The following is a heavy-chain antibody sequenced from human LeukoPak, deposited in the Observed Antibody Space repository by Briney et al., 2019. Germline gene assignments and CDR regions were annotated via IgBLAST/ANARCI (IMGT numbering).Heavy chain of an antibody. J-gene: IGHJ6*02. V-gene: IGHV4-59*01. Sequence: PSETLSLTCTVSGXSISNFYWSWIRQPPGKGLECLGYILYSGSTNYNPSLKSRVTISMDTSKNQFSLRVSSVTAADTAVYYCARANDYYYYTMDVWGQGTTVTVSS. CDR1: GXSISNFY. CDR2: ILYSGST. CDR3: ARANDYYYYTMDV.